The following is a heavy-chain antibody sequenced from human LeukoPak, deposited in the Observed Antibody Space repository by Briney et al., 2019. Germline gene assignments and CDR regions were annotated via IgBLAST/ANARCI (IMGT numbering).Heavy chain of an antibody. J-gene: IGHJ3*02. D-gene: IGHD3-22*01. V-gene: IGHV3-9*01. CDR1: GFIFNDHA. Sequence: GGSLRLSCAVSGFIFNDHAMYWVRQPPGKGPERVSAITWDSTNTDYADSVKGRFTISRDNAKNSLYLQMNSLRPEDTALYYCARASYYYDTSGLGAFDIWGQGTMVTVSS. CDR2: ITWDSTNT. CDR3: ARASYYYDTSGLGAFDI.